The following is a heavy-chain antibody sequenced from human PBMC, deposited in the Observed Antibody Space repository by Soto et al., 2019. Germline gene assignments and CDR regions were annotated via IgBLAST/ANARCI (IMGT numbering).Heavy chain of an antibody. CDR1: GFTFDDYA. V-gene: IGHV3-9*01. J-gene: IGHJ4*02. Sequence: ESGGGLVQPGRSLRLSCAASGFTFDDYAMHWVRQAPGKGLEWVSGISWNSGSIGYADSVKGRFTISRDNAKNSLYLQMNSLRAEDTALYYCAKGGRLVILWNFDYWGQGTLVTVSS. D-gene: IGHD3-9*01. CDR3: AKGGRLVILWNFDY. CDR2: ISWNSGSI.